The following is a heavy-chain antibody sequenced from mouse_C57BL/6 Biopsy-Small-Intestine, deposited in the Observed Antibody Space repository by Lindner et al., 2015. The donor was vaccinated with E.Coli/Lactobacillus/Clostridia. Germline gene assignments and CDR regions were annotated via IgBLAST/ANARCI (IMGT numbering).Heavy chain of an antibody. CDR3: AREFTTTIGYYFDY. J-gene: IGHJ2*01. Sequence: VQLQESGADLVKPGASVKLSCTASGFNIKDYYIHWVKQKTDQGLEWIGRIDPGDGESKYAPKFQDKATITADTSSNTAYLQLRSLTSEDTAVYYCAREFTTTIGYYFDYWGHGATLTVSS. CDR1: GFNIKDYY. D-gene: IGHD1-1*01. CDR2: IDPGDGES. V-gene: IGHV14-2*01.